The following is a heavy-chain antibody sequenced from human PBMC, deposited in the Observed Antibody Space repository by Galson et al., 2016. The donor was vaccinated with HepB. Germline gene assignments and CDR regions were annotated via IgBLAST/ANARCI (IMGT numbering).Heavy chain of an antibody. CDR1: GFTFSSYA. CDR3: ARRTSYSSGWYEVGY. V-gene: IGHV3-30*04. D-gene: IGHD6-19*01. CDR2: IPYDGSNK. J-gene: IGHJ4*02. Sequence: SLRLSCAASGFTFSSYAMHWVRQAPGKGLEWVAVIPYDGSNKYYADSVKGRFTISRDNSKNTLYLQMNSLRAEDTAVYYCARRTSYSSGWYEVGYWGQGTLVTVSS.